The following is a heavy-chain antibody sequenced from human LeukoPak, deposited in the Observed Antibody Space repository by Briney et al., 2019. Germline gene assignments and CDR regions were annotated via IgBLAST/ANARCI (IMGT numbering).Heavy chain of an antibody. CDR2: ISGSGSST. CDR3: AKDRKQWLPANFDY. D-gene: IGHD6-19*01. V-gene: IGHV3-23*01. Sequence: GGSLRLSCAASGFTFSSYAMSWVRQVPGKGLEWVSAISGSGSSTYYADSVKGRFTISRDNSKNTLYLQMNSLRAEDTAVYYCAKDRKQWLPANFDYWGQGTLVTVSS. J-gene: IGHJ4*02. CDR1: GFTFSSYA.